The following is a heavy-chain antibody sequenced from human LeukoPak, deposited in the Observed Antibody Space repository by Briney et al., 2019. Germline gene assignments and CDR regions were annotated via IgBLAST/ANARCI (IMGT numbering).Heavy chain of an antibody. D-gene: IGHD1-1*01. J-gene: IGHJ4*02. CDR1: GYTFTSYY. CDR3: ARDRYRPHYYFDY. V-gene: IGHV1-46*01. Sequence: ASVKVSCTASGYTFTSYYMHWVRQAPGQGLEWMGIINPSGGSTSYAQKFRGRVTMTRDTFTSTVYMELSSLRSEDTAVYYCARDRYRPHYYFDYWGQGTLVTVSS. CDR2: INPSGGST.